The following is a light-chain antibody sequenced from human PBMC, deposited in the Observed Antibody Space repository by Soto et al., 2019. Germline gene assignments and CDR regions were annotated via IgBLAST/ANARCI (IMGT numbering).Light chain of an antibody. J-gene: IGKJ5*01. CDR1: QDISSY. CDR2: LAS. CDR3: QQYSHLIT. V-gene: IGKV1-9*01. Sequence: IQLTQSPSSLSASVGDRVTITCRASQDISSYLAWYQQKPGKAPKLLIYLASTLHSGVPSSFSGSGSGTDFTFTISSLQPEDIATYYCQQYSHLITFGQGTRLEI.